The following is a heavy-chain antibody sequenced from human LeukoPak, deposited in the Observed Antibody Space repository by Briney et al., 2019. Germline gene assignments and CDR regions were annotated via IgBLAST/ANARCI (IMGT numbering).Heavy chain of an antibody. CDR3: ARGPPLLLWFGEFGFDY. D-gene: IGHD3-10*01. V-gene: IGHV4-4*02. Sequence: SGTLSLTCAVSGDSLNTNTWWSWVRQPPGKGLEWTGEIFHSGSTNYNPSLKSRVTISVDTSKNQFSLKLSSVTAADTAVYYCARGPPLLLWFGEFGFDYWGQGTLVTVSS. J-gene: IGHJ4*02. CDR1: GDSLNTNTW. CDR2: IFHSGST.